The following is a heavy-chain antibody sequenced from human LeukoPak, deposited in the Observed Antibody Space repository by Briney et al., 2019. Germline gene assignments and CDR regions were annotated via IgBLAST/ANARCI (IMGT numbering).Heavy chain of an antibody. CDR3: ARVGVGTSCYRCLDY. D-gene: IGHD2-2*02. CDR2: IIPIFGTA. V-gene: IGHV1-69*01. CDR1: GGTFSSYA. J-gene: IGHJ4*02. Sequence: SVKVSCKASGGTFSSYAISWVRQAPGQGLEWMGGIIPIFGTANYAQKFQGRVTITADESTSTAYMELSSLRSEDTAVYYCARVGVGTSCYRCLDYWGQGTLVTVSS.